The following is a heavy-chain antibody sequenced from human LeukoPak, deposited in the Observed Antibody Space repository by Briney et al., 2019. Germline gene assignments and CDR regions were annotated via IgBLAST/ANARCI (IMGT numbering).Heavy chain of an antibody. CDR2: TRNKANSYTT. D-gene: IGHD3-22*01. V-gene: IGHV3-72*01. CDR1: GFTFSDHY. CDR3: ARAGIFYDSSGYYWDGWFDP. Sequence: PGGSLRLSCAASGFTFSDHYMDWVRQAPGKGLEWVGRTRNKANSYTTEYAASVKGRFTISRDDSKNSLYLQMNSLKTEDTAVYYCARAGIFYDSSGYYWDGWFDPWGQGTLVTVSS. J-gene: IGHJ5*02.